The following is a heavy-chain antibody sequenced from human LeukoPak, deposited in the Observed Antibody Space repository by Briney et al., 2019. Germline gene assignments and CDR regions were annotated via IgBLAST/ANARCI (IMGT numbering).Heavy chain of an antibody. CDR1: GYTFTSYG. CDR2: ISAYNGNT. CDR3: ARLDDILTGG. D-gene: IGHD3-9*01. Sequence: ASVKVSCKASGYTFTSYGISWVRQAPGQGLEWMGWISAYNGNTNYAQKLQGRVTMTRNTSISTAYMELSSLRSEDTAVYYCARLDDILTGGWGQGTLVTVSS. J-gene: IGHJ4*02. V-gene: IGHV1-18*01.